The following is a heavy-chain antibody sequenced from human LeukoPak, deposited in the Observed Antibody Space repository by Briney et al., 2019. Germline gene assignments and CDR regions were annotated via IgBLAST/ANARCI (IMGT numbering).Heavy chain of an antibody. Sequence: SETLSLACTVSGGSISSYYWNWIRQAPGKGLEWIGYIYHSGSTYYNPSLKSRVTISVDRSKNQFSLKLSSVTAADTAVYYCASITTRGYSYGGSNWGQGTLVTVSS. CDR1: GGSISSYY. V-gene: IGHV4-59*12. J-gene: IGHJ4*02. CDR2: IYHSGST. D-gene: IGHD5-18*01. CDR3: ASITTRGYSYGGSN.